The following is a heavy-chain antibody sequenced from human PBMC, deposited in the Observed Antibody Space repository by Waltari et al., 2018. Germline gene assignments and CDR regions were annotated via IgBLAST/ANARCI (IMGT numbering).Heavy chain of an antibody. CDR3: AYPLLAARYYYYSMGV. CDR1: GFTFDDYA. J-gene: IGHJ6*02. V-gene: IGHV3-9*01. CDR2: ISWNSGSI. Sequence: EVQLVESGGGLVQPGRSLRLSCAASGFTFDDYAMHWVRQAPGKGLEWVSGISWNSGSIGYADSVKGRFTISRDNAKNSLYLQMNSLRAEDTAVYYCAYPLLAARYYYYSMGVWGQGP. D-gene: IGHD6-6*01.